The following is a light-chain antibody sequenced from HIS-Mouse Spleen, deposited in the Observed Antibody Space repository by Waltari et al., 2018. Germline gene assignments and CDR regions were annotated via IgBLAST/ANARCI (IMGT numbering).Light chain of an antibody. CDR3: CSYAGSSTFVV. Sequence: QSALTQPASVSGSPGQSITISCTGTSSDVGSYNLVSWYQQHPGKAPKLMFYEVSKRPSGVSNRSSGSKAGNTASLTIAGLQAEDEADYYCCSYAGSSTFVVFGVGTKLTVL. CDR1: SSDVGSYNL. J-gene: IGLJ2*01. CDR2: EVS. V-gene: IGLV2-23*02.